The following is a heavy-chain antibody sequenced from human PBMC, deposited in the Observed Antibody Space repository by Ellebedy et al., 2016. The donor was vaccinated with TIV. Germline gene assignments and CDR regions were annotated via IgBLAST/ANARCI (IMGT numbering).Heavy chain of an antibody. J-gene: IGHJ4*02. V-gene: IGHV3-23*01. CDR1: GFTFSAYA. Sequence: GESLKISCAASGFTFSAYAMSWVRQAPGKGLEWVASINDRGDSTIYADYVQGRFTFSRDNSHNALYLQMSSLRVEDTAVYFCAKAGPIEYSTRRGLLDWGQGTLVTVSP. CDR2: INDRGDST. CDR3: AKAGPIEYSTRRGLLD. D-gene: IGHD2-2*01.